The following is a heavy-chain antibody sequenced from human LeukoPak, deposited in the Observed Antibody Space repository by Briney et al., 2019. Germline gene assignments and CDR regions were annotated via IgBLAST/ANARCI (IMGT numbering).Heavy chain of an antibody. Sequence: GASVKVSCKASGYTFTSYYIHWVRQAPGQGLEWMGIINPSGGSTSYAQKFQGRVTMTRDMSTSTVYMELSSLRSEDTAVYYCARAVIRQGIAAGVNWFDPWGQGILVTVSS. CDR2: INPSGGST. J-gene: IGHJ5*02. CDR3: ARAVIRQGIAAGVNWFDP. D-gene: IGHD6-25*01. CDR1: GYTFTSYY. V-gene: IGHV1-46*01.